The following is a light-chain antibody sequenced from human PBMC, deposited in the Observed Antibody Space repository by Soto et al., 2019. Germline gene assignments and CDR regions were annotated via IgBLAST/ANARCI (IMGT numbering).Light chain of an antibody. V-gene: IGKV4-1*01. CDR3: QQYLNNSPT. CDR2: WAS. CDR1: QSVLYSPNNKNY. J-gene: IGKJ1*01. Sequence: DIVMTQSPDSLAVSLGERATINCKSSQSVLYSPNNKNYLTWYQQKPGQPPKLLIYWASTRESGVPDRFSGSGSGTDFTLSISSLQAEDVAVYYCQQYLNNSPTFGQGTKVEIK.